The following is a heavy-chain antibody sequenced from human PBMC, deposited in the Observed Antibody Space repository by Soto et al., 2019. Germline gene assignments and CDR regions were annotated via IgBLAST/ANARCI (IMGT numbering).Heavy chain of an antibody. V-gene: IGHV2-5*02. CDR1: GFSLTTTGVG. CDR3: AHRPVRFGSAYNYFES. Sequence: GSGPTLVNPTQTLTLTCTFSGFSLTTTGVGVGWIRQSSGKALEWLASIYWDDDKRYSPSLRSRLTITKDTSKNQVVLTMTNMDPVGTATYYCAHRPVRFGSAYNYFESWGQGIMVTVSS. CDR2: IYWDDDK. D-gene: IGHD3-10*01. J-gene: IGHJ4*02.